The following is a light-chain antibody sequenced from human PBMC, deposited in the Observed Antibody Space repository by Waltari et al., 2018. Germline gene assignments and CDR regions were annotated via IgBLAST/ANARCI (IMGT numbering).Light chain of an antibody. CDR2: KAN. CDR3: ALYMGSGMWV. CDR1: SGSLSTTSY. Sequence: QTVVTQEPSLSVSPGGTVTLTCALSSGSLSTTSYATLYQQTPGQAPRTLVYKANARSSGVPDRFSGSILGNTAALTITGAQADDESDYYCALYMGSGMWVFGGGTRLTVL. J-gene: IGLJ3*02. V-gene: IGLV8-61*01.